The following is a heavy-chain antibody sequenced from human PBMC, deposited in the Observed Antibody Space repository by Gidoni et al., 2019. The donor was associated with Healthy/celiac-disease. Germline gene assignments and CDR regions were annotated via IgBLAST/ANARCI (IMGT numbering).Heavy chain of an antibody. CDR2: INPSGGST. Sequence: QVQLVQSGAEVKKPGASVKVSCKASGYTFTSYYMHWVRQAPGQGLEWMGIINPSGGSTSYAQKFQGRVTMTRDTSTSTVYMELSSLRSEDTAVYYCAIPYYDYIWGSYIPLDYWGQGTLVTVSS. J-gene: IGHJ4*02. D-gene: IGHD3-16*01. V-gene: IGHV1-46*01. CDR1: GYTFTSYY. CDR3: AIPYYDYIWGSYIPLDY.